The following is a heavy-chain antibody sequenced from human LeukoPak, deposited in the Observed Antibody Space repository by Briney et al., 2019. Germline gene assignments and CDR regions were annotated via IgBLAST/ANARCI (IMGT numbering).Heavy chain of an antibody. CDR2: IYYSGST. Sequence: SSETLSLTCTVSGGSISSYYWSWIRQPPGKGLEWIGYIYYSGSTNYNPSFKSRVTISVDTSKNQFSLKLSSVTAADTAVYYCARALVGANYFDYWGQGTLVTVSS. CDR3: ARALVGANYFDY. J-gene: IGHJ4*02. D-gene: IGHD1-26*01. V-gene: IGHV4-59*12. CDR1: GGSISSYY.